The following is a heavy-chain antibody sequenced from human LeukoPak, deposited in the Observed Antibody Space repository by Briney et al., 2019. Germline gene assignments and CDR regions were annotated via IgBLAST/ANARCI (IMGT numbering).Heavy chain of an antibody. J-gene: IGHJ4*02. D-gene: IGHD3-10*01. CDR2: INTNSGGT. CDR3: ATDAYHYAQVDY. CDR1: GYTFTDYY. Sequence: GASVKVSCKASGYTFTDYYIHWVRQAPGQGLEWMGWINTNSGGTNYAQKFQGRVTMTRDTSITTAYMELSRLISDDTAVYYCATDAYHYAQVDYWGQGTLVTVSS. V-gene: IGHV1-2*02.